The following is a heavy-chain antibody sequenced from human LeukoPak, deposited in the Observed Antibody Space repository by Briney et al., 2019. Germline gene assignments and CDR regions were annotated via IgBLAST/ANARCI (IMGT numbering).Heavy chain of an antibody. CDR1: GGTFSSYA. D-gene: IGHD3-22*01. Sequence: SVKVSCKASGGTFSSYAISWVRQAPGQGLEWMGRIIPILGIANYAQKFQGRVTITADKSTSTAYMELSSLRSEDTAVYYCARARGSGYSPNYFDYWGQGTLVTVSS. CDR2: IIPILGIA. CDR3: ARARGSGYSPNYFDY. J-gene: IGHJ4*02. V-gene: IGHV1-69*04.